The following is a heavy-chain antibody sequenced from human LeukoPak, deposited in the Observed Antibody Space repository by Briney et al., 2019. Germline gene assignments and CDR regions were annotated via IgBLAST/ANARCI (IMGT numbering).Heavy chain of an antibody. CDR1: GGSISGYY. CDR2: IYYSGST. Sequence: PSETLSLTCTVSGGSISGYYWSWIRQPPGKGLEWIAYIYYSGSTNYNPSLKSRVTISVDTSKNQFSLKLSSVTAADTAVYYCARSSTAKSRRFDYGMDVWGQGTTVTVSS. D-gene: IGHD2-21*02. V-gene: IGHV4-59*01. CDR3: ARSSTAKSRRFDYGMDV. J-gene: IGHJ6*02.